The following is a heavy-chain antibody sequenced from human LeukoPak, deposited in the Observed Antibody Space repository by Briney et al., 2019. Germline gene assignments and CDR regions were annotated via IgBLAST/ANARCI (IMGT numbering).Heavy chain of an antibody. CDR1: GYTSTSYY. D-gene: IGHD3-22*01. Sequence: GAPVKVSCKASGYTSTSYYMQWVRQAPGQGLEWMGIINPSGGTTTYAQKFQGRVTMTRDMSTSAVYMELSSLRSEDTAMYYCARAYYYDSSAYYPEAYWGQGTLVTVSS. CDR2: INPSGGTT. V-gene: IGHV1-46*01. J-gene: IGHJ4*02. CDR3: ARAYYYDSSAYYPEAY.